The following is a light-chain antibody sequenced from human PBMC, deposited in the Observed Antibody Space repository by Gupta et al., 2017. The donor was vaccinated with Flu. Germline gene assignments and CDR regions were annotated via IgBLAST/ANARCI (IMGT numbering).Light chain of an antibody. V-gene: IGLV2-14*01. Sequence: SALSQPASVSGSPLPSITISCTGTSSDVGGYNYVSWYQHHPGKAPKVMIYEVSNRPSGVSNRFSGSKSGNTASLAISGLQAEDEADYYCSSYTSSSTVIFGGGTKLTVL. CDR3: SSYTSSSTVI. CDR1: SSDVGGYNY. CDR2: EVS. J-gene: IGLJ2*01.